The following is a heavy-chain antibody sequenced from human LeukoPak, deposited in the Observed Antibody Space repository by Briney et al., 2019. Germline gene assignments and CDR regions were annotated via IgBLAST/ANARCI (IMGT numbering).Heavy chain of an antibody. CDR2: IKQDGSEK. D-gene: IGHD2-2*01. V-gene: IGHV3-7*01. Sequence: GGSLRLSCAASGFNFSDHYMSWIRQAPGKGLEWVANIKQDGSEKYYVDSVKGRFTISRDNAKNSLHLQMNSLRAEDTAVYYCARVRSSTRRFDYWGQGTLVTVSS. J-gene: IGHJ4*02. CDR3: ARVRSSTRRFDY. CDR1: GFNFSDHY.